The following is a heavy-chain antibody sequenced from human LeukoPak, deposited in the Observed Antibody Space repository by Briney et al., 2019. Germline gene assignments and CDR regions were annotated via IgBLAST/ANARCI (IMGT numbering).Heavy chain of an antibody. D-gene: IGHD3-16*02. CDR2: IYYSGST. CDR3: ARHDYVSGSYRSRAFDI. J-gene: IGHJ3*02. Sequence: PSETLPLTCTDSGGSISSYYWSCIRQPPGKGLEWTGYIYYSGSTNYNPSLKSRVTISVDTSKNQFSLKLSSVTAADTAVYYCARHDYVSGSYRSRAFDIWGQGTMVTVSS. CDR1: GGSISSYY. V-gene: IGHV4-59*01.